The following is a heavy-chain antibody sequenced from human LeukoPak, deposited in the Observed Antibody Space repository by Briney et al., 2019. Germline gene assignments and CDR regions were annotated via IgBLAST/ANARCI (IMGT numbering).Heavy chain of an antibody. V-gene: IGHV3-30*02. CDR1: GFTFSSYG. CDR3: AKAGVGGSGSYYLPPQGYFDY. J-gene: IGHJ4*02. D-gene: IGHD3-10*01. Sequence: GGSLRLSCAASGFTFSSYGMHWVRQAPGKGLEWVAFIRYDGSNKYYADSVKGRFTISRDNSKNTLYLQMNSLRAEDTAVYYCAKAGVGGSGSYYLPPQGYFDYWGQGTLVTVSS. CDR2: IRYDGSNK.